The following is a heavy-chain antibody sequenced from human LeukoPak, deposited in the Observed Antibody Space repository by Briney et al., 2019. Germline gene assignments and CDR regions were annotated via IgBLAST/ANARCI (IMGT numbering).Heavy chain of an antibody. V-gene: IGHV4-39*07. CDR2: IYYSGST. Sequence: SETLSLTCTVSGGSISSSSYYWGWIRQPPGTGLEWIGSIYYSGSTYYNPSLKSRVTISVDTSKNQFSLKLSSVTAADTAVYYCARVIVATAYFDYWGQGTLVTVSS. CDR1: GGSISSSSYY. CDR3: ARVIVATAYFDY. D-gene: IGHD5-12*01. J-gene: IGHJ4*02.